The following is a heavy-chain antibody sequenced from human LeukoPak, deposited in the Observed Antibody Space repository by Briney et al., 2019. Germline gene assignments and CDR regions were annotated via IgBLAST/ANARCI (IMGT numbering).Heavy chain of an antibody. CDR2: ISSSSNTI. V-gene: IGHV3-48*01. CDR1: GFTFSSYS. CDR3: AREDYYFDY. Sequence: GGSLRLSCAASGFTFSSYSMNWVRQAPGKGLEWVSYISSSSNTIYYTDSVKGRFTTSRDNAKNSLYLQMNSLRAEDTAVYYCAREDYYFDYWGQGTLVTVSS. J-gene: IGHJ4*02.